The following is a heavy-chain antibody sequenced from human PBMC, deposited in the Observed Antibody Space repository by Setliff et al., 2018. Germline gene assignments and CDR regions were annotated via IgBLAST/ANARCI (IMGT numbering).Heavy chain of an antibody. J-gene: IGHJ4*01. D-gene: IGHD3-10*01. CDR1: NGPISISDFY. Sequence: PSETLSLTCTVSNGPISISDFYWGWIRQSPGKGLEWIGSIYYTGDTWYKQSLEGRVTISVDTSKNQFSLGLTSVTAADTAVYYCARQAGLRGYYGSNSLYYFDFWGRGTLVTVSS. V-gene: IGHV4-39*01. CDR3: ARQAGLRGYYGSNSLYYFDF. CDR2: IYYTGDT.